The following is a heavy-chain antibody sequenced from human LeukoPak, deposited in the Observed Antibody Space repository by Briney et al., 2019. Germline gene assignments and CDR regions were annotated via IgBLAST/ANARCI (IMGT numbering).Heavy chain of an antibody. V-gene: IGHV3-30*02. CDR2: IRYDGSNK. CDR3: AKGHSSGWYRYFDY. CDR1: GFTFSSYG. Sequence: GGSLRLSCAASGFTFSSYGMHWVRQAPGKGLEWVAFIRYDGSNKYYADSVKGRFTISRDNSKSTLYLQMNSLRAEDTAVYYCAKGHSSGWYRYFDYWGQGTLVTVSS. D-gene: IGHD6-19*01. J-gene: IGHJ4*02.